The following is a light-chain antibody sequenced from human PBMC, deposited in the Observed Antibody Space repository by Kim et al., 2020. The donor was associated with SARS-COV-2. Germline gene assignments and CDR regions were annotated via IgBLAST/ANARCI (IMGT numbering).Light chain of an antibody. CDR1: QTINSW. Sequence: DIQMTQSPSTLSASVGDRVTMTWRASQTINSWLAWYQQKPGKAPKLLIYTASTLQNGVPSRFSGSKSGTEFTLTISSLQPDDFATYYCQHYNGYPLTFGGGTKLEI. V-gene: IGKV1-5*03. CDR3: QHYNGYPLT. J-gene: IGKJ4*01. CDR2: TAS.